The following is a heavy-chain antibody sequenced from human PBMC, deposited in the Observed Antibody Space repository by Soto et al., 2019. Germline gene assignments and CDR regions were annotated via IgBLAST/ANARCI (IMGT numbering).Heavy chain of an antibody. CDR1: GFTFSSYA. V-gene: IGHV3-30-3*01. CDR3: ARDQEWYDSSGYYPDY. J-gene: IGHJ4*02. D-gene: IGHD3-22*01. Sequence: VQLVESGGGVVQPGRSLRLSCAASGFTFSSYAMHWVRQAPGKGLEWVAVISYDGSNKYYADSVKGRFTISRDNSKNTLYLQMNSLIAEDTAVYYCARDQEWYDSSGYYPDYWGQGTLVTVSS. CDR2: ISYDGSNK.